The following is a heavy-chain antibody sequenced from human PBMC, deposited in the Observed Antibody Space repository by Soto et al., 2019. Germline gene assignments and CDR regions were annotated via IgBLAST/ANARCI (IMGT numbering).Heavy chain of an antibody. Sequence: QLVQSGAEVKKPGASVKVSCKTSGPTFIAYYIHWVRQAPGQGLEWMGWIDPKSGGTTYEQKCLGMVTMTKDTSINTAYMELNTLTSDDTALYYCARISVDVPEWGQGTLITVSS. CDR2: IDPKSGGT. CDR1: GPTFIAYY. J-gene: IGHJ4*02. CDR3: ARISVDVPE. D-gene: IGHD5-12*01. V-gene: IGHV1-2*02.